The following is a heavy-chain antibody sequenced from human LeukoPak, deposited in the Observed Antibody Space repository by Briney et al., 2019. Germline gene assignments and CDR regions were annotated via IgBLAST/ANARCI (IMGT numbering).Heavy chain of an antibody. CDR3: ARLDYYGSGYFDY. Sequence: SETLPLTCTVSGGSISRYYWSWIRQPPGKALEWIGYIFYTGSTNYNPSLKSRVTISVDTSKGQFSLNLSSVTAADTAVYHCARLDYYGSGYFDYWGQGTLVTVSS. D-gene: IGHD3-10*01. V-gene: IGHV4-59*01. CDR2: IFYTGST. J-gene: IGHJ4*02. CDR1: GGSISRYY.